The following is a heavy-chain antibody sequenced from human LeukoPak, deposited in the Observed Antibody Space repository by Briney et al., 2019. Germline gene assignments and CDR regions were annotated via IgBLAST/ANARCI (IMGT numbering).Heavy chain of an antibody. D-gene: IGHD3-10*01. CDR2: INHSGST. V-gene: IGHV4-34*01. CDR3: ADLGPLVRGGINPNGFTP. J-gene: IGHJ5*02. Sequence: SETLSLTCAVYGGSFSGYYWSWVRQPPGKGLEWIGEINHSGSTKYNRSLKSRVTISVDTSKNQFSLKVTSVTVADTAVYYCADLGPLVRGGINPNGFTPWGQGTLSPSPQ. CDR1: GGSFSGYY.